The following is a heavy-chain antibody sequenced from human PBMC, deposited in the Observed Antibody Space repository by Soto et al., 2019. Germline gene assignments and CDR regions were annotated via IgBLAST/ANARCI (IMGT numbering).Heavy chain of an antibody. CDR2: ISYDGSNK. V-gene: IGHV3-30-3*01. J-gene: IGHJ6*02. Sequence: PGGSLRLPCAASGFTYSSYAMHWVRQAPGKGLEWVAVISYDGSNKYYADSVKGRFTISRDNSKNTLYLQMNSLRAEDTAVYYCARDVEGGSSQYYYYYYGMDVWGQGTTVTVSS. CDR1: GFTYSSYA. D-gene: IGHD1-26*01. CDR3: ARDVEGGSSQYYYYYYGMDV.